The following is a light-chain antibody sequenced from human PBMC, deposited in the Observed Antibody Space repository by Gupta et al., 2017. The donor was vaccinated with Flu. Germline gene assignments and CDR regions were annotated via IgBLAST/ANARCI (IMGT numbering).Light chain of an antibody. CDR1: QSVSSN. CDR3: QQYKNWPGT. V-gene: IGKV3-15*01. Sequence: PLSVSPGERATLSCRASQSVSSNVAWYQHKPGQAPRLVLYGASTRAPDIPARFSGSGSATQFTLTISSLQSEDFAIYYCQQYKNWPGTFGQGTKVEVK. CDR2: GAS. J-gene: IGKJ1*01.